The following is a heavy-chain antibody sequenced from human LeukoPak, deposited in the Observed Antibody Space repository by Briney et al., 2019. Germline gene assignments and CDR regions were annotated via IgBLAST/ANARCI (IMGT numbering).Heavy chain of an antibody. Sequence: PSETLSLTCTVSGGSISSGGYSWSWIRQHPGKGLEWIGYIYYSGSTYYNPSLKSRVTISVDTSKDQFSLKLSSVTAADTAVYYCARSIVGATTPLDYWGQGTLVTVSS. CDR1: GGSISSGGYS. CDR3: ARSIVGATTPLDY. D-gene: IGHD1-26*01. J-gene: IGHJ4*02. V-gene: IGHV4-31*03. CDR2: IYYSGST.